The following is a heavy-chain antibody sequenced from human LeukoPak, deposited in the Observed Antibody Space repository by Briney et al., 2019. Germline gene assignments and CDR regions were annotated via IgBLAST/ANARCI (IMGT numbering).Heavy chain of an antibody. CDR2: IYYSGST. V-gene: IGHV4-59*01. CDR3: ASGSVAGRRSFDY. D-gene: IGHD6-19*01. J-gene: IGHJ4*02. CDR1: GGSISSYY. Sequence: SETLSLTCTVSGGSISSYYWSWIRQPPGKGLEWIGYIYYSGSTNYDPSLKSRVTISVDTSKNQFSLKLSSVTAADTAVYYGASGSVAGRRSFDYWGQGTLVTVSS.